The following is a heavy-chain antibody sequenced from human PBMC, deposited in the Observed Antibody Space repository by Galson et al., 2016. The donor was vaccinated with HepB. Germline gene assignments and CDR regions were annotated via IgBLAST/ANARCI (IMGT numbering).Heavy chain of an antibody. D-gene: IGHD3-3*01. Sequence: QSGAEVKKPGESLKTSCKASGYTFTSYAMHWVRQAPGQRLEWMGWINAGNGNTKNSQKFQGRVTITRDTSASTAYMELSSLRSEDTAVYSCARAGTLRSGYWYYVDYWGQGTLVTVSS. CDR3: ARAGTLRSGYWYYVDY. CDR1: GYTFTSYA. CDR2: INAGNGNT. V-gene: IGHV1-3*01. J-gene: IGHJ4*02.